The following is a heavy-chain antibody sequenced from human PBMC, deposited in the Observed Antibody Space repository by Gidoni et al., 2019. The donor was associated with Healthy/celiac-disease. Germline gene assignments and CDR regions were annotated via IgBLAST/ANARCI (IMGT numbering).Heavy chain of an antibody. D-gene: IGHD6-19*01. V-gene: IGHV3-21*01. Sequence: EVPLVASGRGLVKPGVSLRLSCPASGFSFSSYSMNWVRQAPGKALEWVSSISSSSSYIYYADSVKGRFTISRDNAKNSLYLQMNSLRAEDTAVYYCARDASYEQWLVPQGDYWGQGTLVTVSS. J-gene: IGHJ4*02. CDR1: GFSFSSYS. CDR2: ISSSSSYI. CDR3: ARDASYEQWLVPQGDY.